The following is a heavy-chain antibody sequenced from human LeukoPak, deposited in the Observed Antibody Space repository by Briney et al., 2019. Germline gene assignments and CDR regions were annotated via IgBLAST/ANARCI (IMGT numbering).Heavy chain of an antibody. J-gene: IGHJ3*02. CDR2: IIPIFGTA. CDR1: GGTFSSYA. CDR3: ARDRPSSSSAVRAFDI. D-gene: IGHD6-6*01. V-gene: IGHV1-69*05. Sequence: SVKASCKASGGTFSSYAISWVRQAPGQGLEWMGGIIPIFGTANYAQKFQGRVTITTDESTSTAYMELSSLRSEDTAVYYCARDRPSSSSAVRAFDIWGQGTMVTVSS.